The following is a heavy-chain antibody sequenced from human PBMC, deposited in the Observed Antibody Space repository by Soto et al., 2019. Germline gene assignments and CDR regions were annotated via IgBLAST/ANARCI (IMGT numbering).Heavy chain of an antibody. J-gene: IGHJ4*02. D-gene: IGHD1-7*01. CDR3: AREGITGTLDY. CDR2: IYYSGST. V-gene: IGHV4-30-4*01. CDR1: GGSISSGDYY. Sequence: SETLSLTCTVSGGSISSGDYYWSWIRQPPGKGLEWIGYIYYSGSTYYNPSLKSRVTISVDTSKNQFSLKLSSVTAADTAVYYCAREGITGTLDYWGQGTLVTVSS.